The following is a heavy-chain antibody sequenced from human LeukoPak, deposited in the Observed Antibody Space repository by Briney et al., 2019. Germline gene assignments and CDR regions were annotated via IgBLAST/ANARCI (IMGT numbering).Heavy chain of an antibody. V-gene: IGHV3-23*01. CDR2: ISGSGGST. CDR3: AKVGPNHSSGYYYFDY. J-gene: IGHJ4*02. D-gene: IGHD3-22*01. Sequence: GGSLRLSCAASGFTFSSNWMHWVRQAPGKGLEWVSAISGSGGSTYYADSMKGRFTISRDNSKNTLYLQMNSLRAEDTAVYYCAKVGPNHSSGYYYFDYWGQGTLVTVSS. CDR1: GFTFSSNW.